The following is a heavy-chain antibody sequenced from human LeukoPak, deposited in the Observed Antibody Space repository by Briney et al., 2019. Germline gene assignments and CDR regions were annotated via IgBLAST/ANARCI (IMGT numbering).Heavy chain of an antibody. V-gene: IGHV4-30-4*01. Sequence: SQTLSLTCTVSGGSVSGGDYYWSWIRQPPGKGLEWMGYIYYSGSTYYHPSLKSRVTISVDTSKNQFSLKLSSVTAADTAVYYCARDYYGSGSLRYFDLWGRGTLVTVSS. J-gene: IGHJ2*01. D-gene: IGHD3-10*01. CDR3: ARDYYGSGSLRYFDL. CDR1: GGSVSGGDYY. CDR2: IYYSGST.